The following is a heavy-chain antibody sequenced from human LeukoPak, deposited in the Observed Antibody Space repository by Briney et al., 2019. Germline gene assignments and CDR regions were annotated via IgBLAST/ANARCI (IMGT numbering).Heavy chain of an antibody. J-gene: IGHJ4*02. CDR1: GGSISSGGYY. CDR2: IYYSGST. Sequence: SQTLSLTCTVSGGSISSGGYYWSWIRQHPGQGLEWIGYIYYSGSTYYNPSLKSRVTISVDTSKNQFSLKLSSVTAADTAVYYCARAGSGYSSSWVDYWGQGTLVTVSS. V-gene: IGHV4-31*03. CDR3: ARAGSGYSSSWVDY. D-gene: IGHD6-13*01.